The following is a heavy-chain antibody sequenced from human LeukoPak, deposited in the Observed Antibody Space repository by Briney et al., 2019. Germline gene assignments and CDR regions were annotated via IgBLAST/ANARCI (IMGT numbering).Heavy chain of an antibody. CDR1: GFTFSDYY. CDR2: ISSSGSTI. CDR3: SSRRITIFGVARAFDY. V-gene: IGHV3-11*01. Sequence: PGGSLRLSCAASGFTFSDYYMSWIRQAPGKGLEWVSYISSSGSTIYYADSVKGRFTISRDNAKNSLYLQMNSLRAEDTAVYYCSSRRITIFGVARAFDYWGQGTLVTVSS. J-gene: IGHJ4*02. D-gene: IGHD3-3*01.